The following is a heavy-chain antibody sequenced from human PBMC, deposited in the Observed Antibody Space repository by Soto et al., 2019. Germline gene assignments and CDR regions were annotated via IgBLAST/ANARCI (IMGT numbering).Heavy chain of an antibody. CDR1: GFTFSSYA. CDR2: ISYDGSNK. J-gene: IGHJ3*02. V-gene: IGHV3-30-3*01. Sequence: PGGSLRLSCAASGFTFSSYAMHWVRQAPGKGLEWVAVISYDGSNKYYADSVKGRFTISRDHSKNTLYLQMNSLRAEDTAVYYCARDLPYCTNGVCLPDAFDIWGQGTMVTVS. D-gene: IGHD2-8*01. CDR3: ARDLPYCTNGVCLPDAFDI.